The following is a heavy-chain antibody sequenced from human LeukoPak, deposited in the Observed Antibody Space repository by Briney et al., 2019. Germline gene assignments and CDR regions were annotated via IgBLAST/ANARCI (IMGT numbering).Heavy chain of an antibody. Sequence: GGSLRLSCVASGFIFNKYAMSWVRQAPGKGLEWVSPISGSGGTTYYADSVKGRFTISRDNSKNTLYLQMNSLRADDKAVYYCAQPIGLRLGDSPDYWGQGTLVTVSS. CDR3: AQPIGLRLGDSPDY. V-gene: IGHV3-23*01. CDR2: ISGSGGTT. D-gene: IGHD3-16*01. CDR1: GFIFNKYA. J-gene: IGHJ4*02.